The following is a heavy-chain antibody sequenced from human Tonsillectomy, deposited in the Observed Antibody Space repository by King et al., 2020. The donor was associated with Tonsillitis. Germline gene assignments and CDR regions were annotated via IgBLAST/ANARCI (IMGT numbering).Heavy chain of an antibody. Sequence: DVQLVESGGDLVQPGRSLRLSCTASGFTFGDYSMSWVRQAPGQGLEWVGFIRSNGYGGTTEYAASVKGRFTISRDDSKSIAYLQMNSLNSEDTAVYYCTRNKGSSGWYEDLFDYWGQGTLVTVSS. D-gene: IGHD6-19*01. CDR3: TRNKGSSGWYEDLFDY. CDR1: GFTFGDYS. V-gene: IGHV3-49*04. J-gene: IGHJ4*02. CDR2: IRSNGYGGTT.